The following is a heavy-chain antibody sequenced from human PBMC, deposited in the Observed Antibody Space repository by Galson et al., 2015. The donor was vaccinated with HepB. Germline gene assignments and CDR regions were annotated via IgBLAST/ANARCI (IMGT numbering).Heavy chain of an antibody. V-gene: IGHV1-69*04. D-gene: IGHD2-2*01. CDR1: GGTFSSYT. CDR2: IIPILGIA. Sequence: SVKVSCKASGGTFSSYTISWVRQAPGQGLEWMGRIIPILGIANYAQKFQGRVTITADKSTSTAYMELSSLRSEDTAVYYCAREAYCSSTSCYAFDIWGQGTMVTVSS. CDR3: AREAYCSSTSCYAFDI. J-gene: IGHJ3*02.